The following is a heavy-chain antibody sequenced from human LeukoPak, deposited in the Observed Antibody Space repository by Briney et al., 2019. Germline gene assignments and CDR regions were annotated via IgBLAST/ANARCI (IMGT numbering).Heavy chain of an antibody. V-gene: IGHV3-21*01. Sequence: PGGSLRLSRAASGFTFSSYSMNWVRQAPGKGLEWVSSISSSSSYIYYADSVKGRFTISRDNAKNSLYLQMNSLRAEDTAVYYCARDLQGSDWFDPWGQGTLVTVSS. CDR2: ISSSSSYI. CDR1: GFTFSSYS. J-gene: IGHJ5*02. CDR3: ARDLQGSDWFDP.